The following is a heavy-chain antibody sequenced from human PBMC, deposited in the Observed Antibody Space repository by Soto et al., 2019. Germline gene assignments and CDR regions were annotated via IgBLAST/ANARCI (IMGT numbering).Heavy chain of an antibody. CDR3: AKDGEAVAGSFFFDY. CDR1: GFTFSCYG. J-gene: IGHJ4*02. CDR2: ISYDGSNK. Sequence: QVQLVESGGGVVQPGRSLRLSCAASGFTFSCYGMHWVRQAPGKGLEWVAVISYDGSNKYYADSVKGRFTISRDNSKNTLYPQINSRRAEDTAVYYCAKDGEAVAGSFFFDYWGQGTLVTVSS. V-gene: IGHV3-30*18. D-gene: IGHD6-19*01.